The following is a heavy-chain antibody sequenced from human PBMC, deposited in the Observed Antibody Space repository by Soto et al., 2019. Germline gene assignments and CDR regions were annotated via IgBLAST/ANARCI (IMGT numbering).Heavy chain of an antibody. J-gene: IGHJ4*02. CDR2: ISYDGSNK. D-gene: IGHD3-16*01. V-gene: IGHV3-30*03. CDR1: GFTFSSYG. Sequence: PGGSLRLSCAASGFTFSSYGMHWVRQAPGKGLEWVAVISYDGSNKYYADSVKGRFTISRDNSKNTLYLQMNSLRAEDTAVYYCAIALASFGGVTYYFDYWGQENLVTVSS. CDR3: AIALASFGGVTYYFDY.